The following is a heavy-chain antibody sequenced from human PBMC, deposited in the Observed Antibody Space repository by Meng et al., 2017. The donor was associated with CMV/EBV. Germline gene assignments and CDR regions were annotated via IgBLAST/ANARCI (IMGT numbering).Heavy chain of an antibody. V-gene: IGHV3-23*01. CDR2: ISGSGGST. CDR3: AKDAHIVVVPAALYY. D-gene: IGHD2-2*01. Sequence: GESLKISCAASGFTFSSYGMHWVRQAPGKGLEWVSAISGSGGSTYYADSVKGRFTISRDNSKNTLYLQMNSLRAEDTAVYYCAKDAHIVVVPAALYYWGQGTLVTVSS. CDR1: GFTFSSYG. J-gene: IGHJ4*02.